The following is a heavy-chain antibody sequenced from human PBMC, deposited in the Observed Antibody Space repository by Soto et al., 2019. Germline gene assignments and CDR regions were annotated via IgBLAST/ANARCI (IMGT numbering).Heavy chain of an antibody. Sequence: PSETLSLTCTVSGGSISSGDYYWSWIRQPPGKGLEWIGYIYYSGSTYYNPSLKSRVTISVDTSKNQFSLKLSSVTAADTAVYYCVISTGKFYADFDYWGQGTQVTVSS. CDR2: IYYSGST. CDR1: GGSISSGDYY. V-gene: IGHV4-30-4*01. J-gene: IGHJ4*02. D-gene: IGHD7-27*01. CDR3: VISTGKFYADFDY.